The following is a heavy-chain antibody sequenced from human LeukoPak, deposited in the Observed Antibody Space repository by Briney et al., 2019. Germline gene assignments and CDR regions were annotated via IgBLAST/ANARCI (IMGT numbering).Heavy chain of an antibody. CDR1: GYSFTNYW. CDR3: ARQYSGTYYRSFDY. J-gene: IGHJ4*02. D-gene: IGHD3-10*01. CDR2: IYPGDSDT. V-gene: IGHV5-51*01. Sequence: GESLKISCKGSGYSFTNYWIGWARQMPGKGLEWMGVIYPGDSDTRYSPSFQGQVTISADKSISTAYPQWSSLKASDAATYYCARQYSGTYYRSFDYWGQGTLVTVSS.